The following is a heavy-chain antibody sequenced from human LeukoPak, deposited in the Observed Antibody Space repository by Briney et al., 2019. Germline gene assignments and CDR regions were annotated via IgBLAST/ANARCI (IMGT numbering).Heavy chain of an antibody. Sequence: ASVKVSCKASGYTFTGYYMHWVRQAPGQELEWMGWINPNSGGTNYAQKFQGRVTMTRDASISTAYMELSRLRSDDTAVYYCARDPARYDILTGYYHLPFDYWGQGTLVTVSS. CDR3: ARDPARYDILTGYYHLPFDY. CDR1: GYTFTGYY. CDR2: INPNSGGT. J-gene: IGHJ4*02. D-gene: IGHD3-9*01. V-gene: IGHV1-2*02.